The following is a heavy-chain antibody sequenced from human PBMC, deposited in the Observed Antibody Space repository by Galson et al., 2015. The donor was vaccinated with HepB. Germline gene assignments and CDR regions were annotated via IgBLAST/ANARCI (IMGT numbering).Heavy chain of an antibody. CDR2: ISGSGGST. D-gene: IGHD3-9*01. J-gene: IGHJ2*01. V-gene: IGHV3-23*01. Sequence: SLRLSCAASGFTFSSYAMSWVRQAPGKGLEWVSAISGSGGSTYYADSVKGRFTISRDNSKNTLYLQMNSLRAEDTAVYYCAKAIILRYFGGWYFDLWGRGTLVTVSS. CDR1: GFTFSSYA. CDR3: AKAIILRYFGGWYFDL.